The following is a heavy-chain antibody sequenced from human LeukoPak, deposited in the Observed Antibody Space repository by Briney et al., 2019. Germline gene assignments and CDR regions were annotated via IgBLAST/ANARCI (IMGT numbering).Heavy chain of an antibody. V-gene: IGHV1-18*01. J-gene: IGHJ5*02. CDR1: GYTFTSYG. CDR3: ARSGYCSGGSCYSLWFDP. Sequence: GASVKVSCKASGYTFTSYGISWVRQAPGQRLEWMGWISAYNGNTNYAQKLQGRVTMTTDTSTSTAYMELRSLRSDDTAVYYCARSGYCSGGSCYSLWFDPWGQGTLVTVSS. D-gene: IGHD2-15*01. CDR2: ISAYNGNT.